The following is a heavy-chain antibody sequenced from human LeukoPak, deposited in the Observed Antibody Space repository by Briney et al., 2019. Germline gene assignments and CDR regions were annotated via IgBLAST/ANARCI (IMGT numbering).Heavy chain of an antibody. J-gene: IGHJ4*02. V-gene: IGHV4-4*09. Sequence: PSETLSLTCTVSGGSISGYYWSWLRQPPGKGLEWIGYIYTSGSTNYNPSLKSRVTISVDTSKNQFSLRLSSVTAADTAMYFCARAYSRSYSHFDDWGQGTLVTVSS. CDR2: IYTSGST. CDR3: ARAYSRSYSHFDD. D-gene: IGHD1-26*01. CDR1: GGSISGYY.